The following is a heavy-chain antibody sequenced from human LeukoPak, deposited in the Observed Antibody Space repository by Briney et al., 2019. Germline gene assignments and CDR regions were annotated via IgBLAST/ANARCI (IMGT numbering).Heavy chain of an antibody. CDR2: IYYSGST. Sequence: SETLPLTCTVSGGSISSYFWSWIRQPPGKGLEWIGCIYYSGSTYYNPSLKSRVTISVDTSKNQFSLKLSSVTAADTAVYYCARYSDNWNYDAFDVWGQGTMVTVSS. V-gene: IGHV4-59*08. CDR1: GGSISSYF. J-gene: IGHJ3*01. CDR3: ARYSDNWNYDAFDV. D-gene: IGHD1-7*01.